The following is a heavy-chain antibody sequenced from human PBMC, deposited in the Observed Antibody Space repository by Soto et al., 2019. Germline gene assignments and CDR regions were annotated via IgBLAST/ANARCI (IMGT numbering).Heavy chain of an antibody. CDR3: ARAPAGYSSGWYFDY. CDR2: INHSGST. V-gene: IGHV4-34*01. J-gene: IGHJ4*02. CDR1: GGSFSGYY. D-gene: IGHD6-19*01. Sequence: QVQLQQWGAGLLKPSETLSLTCAVYGGSFSGYYWSWIRQPPGKGLEWIGEINHSGSTNYNPSLKSRVTIXXDXSXXQFSLKLSSVTAADTAVYYCARAPAGYSSGWYFDYWGQGTLVTVSS.